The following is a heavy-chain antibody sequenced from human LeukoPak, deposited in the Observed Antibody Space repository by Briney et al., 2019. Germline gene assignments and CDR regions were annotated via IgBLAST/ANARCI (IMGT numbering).Heavy chain of an antibody. V-gene: IGHV4-61*08. CDR3: ARDERQWTGFDY. CDR2: IYYSGST. CDR1: GGSISSGGYS. Sequence: SETLSLTCAVSGGSISSGGYSWSWIRQPPGKGLEWIGYIYYSGSTNYNPSLKSRVTISVDTSKNQFSLKLSSVTAADTAVYYCARDERQWTGFDYWGQGTLVTVSS. D-gene: IGHD6-19*01. J-gene: IGHJ4*02.